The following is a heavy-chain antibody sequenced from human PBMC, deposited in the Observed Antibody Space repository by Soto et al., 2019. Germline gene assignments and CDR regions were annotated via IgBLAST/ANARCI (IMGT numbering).Heavy chain of an antibody. CDR3: ARDYSSSSRYFGY. J-gene: IGHJ4*02. D-gene: IGHD6-6*01. CDR1: GFTFSSYG. Sequence: QVQLVESGGGVVQPGRSLRLSCAASGFTFSSYGMHWVRQAPGTGLEWVAVIWYDGRNKYYADSVKGRFTISRDNSKNTLYLQLNSLRAEDTAVYYCARDYSSSSRYFGYWGQGTLVTVSS. V-gene: IGHV3-33*01. CDR2: IWYDGRNK.